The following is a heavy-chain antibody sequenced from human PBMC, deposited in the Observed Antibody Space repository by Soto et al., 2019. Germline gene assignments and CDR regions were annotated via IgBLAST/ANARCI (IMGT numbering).Heavy chain of an antibody. CDR3: ASQSTYTFDY. Sequence: EVQLVESGGGLIQPGGSLRLSCAASEFTVSSNHMSWVRQAPGKGLEWVSVIYSGGSTYYADSVKGRFTISRDHSENTLYLQMNSLRAEDMAFYYCASQSTYTFDYWGQGTLVTVSS. D-gene: IGHD3-16*01. J-gene: IGHJ4*02. CDR2: IYSGGST. V-gene: IGHV3-53*01. CDR1: EFTVSSNH.